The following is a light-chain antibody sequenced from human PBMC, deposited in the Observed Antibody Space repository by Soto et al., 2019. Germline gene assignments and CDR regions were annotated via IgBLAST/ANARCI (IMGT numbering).Light chain of an antibody. CDR1: QSVLYSSNNKNY. Sequence: DIVMTQSPDSLAVSLGERATINCKSSQSVLYSSNNKNYLAWYQQKPGQPPKRLIYWSSTRQSGVPDRFSGSESGTDFPLTITSLQAEDVAVYYCQQYESTPPTFGQGTKLEIK. V-gene: IGKV4-1*01. CDR2: WSS. CDR3: QQYESTPPT. J-gene: IGKJ2*01.